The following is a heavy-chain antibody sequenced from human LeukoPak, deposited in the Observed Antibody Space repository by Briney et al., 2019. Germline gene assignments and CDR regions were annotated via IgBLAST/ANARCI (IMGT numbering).Heavy chain of an antibody. V-gene: IGHV3-30-3*01. CDR3: ARGDWTVTTIIIRQ. D-gene: IGHD4-17*01. CDR2: ISYDGSNK. Sequence: GGSLRLSCAASGFTFSSYAMHWVRQAPGKGLEWVAVISYDGSNKYYADSVKGRFTISRDNSKNTLYLQMNSRRAEDTAVYYCARGDWTVTTIIIRQWGQGTLVTVSS. J-gene: IGHJ4*02. CDR1: GFTFSSYA.